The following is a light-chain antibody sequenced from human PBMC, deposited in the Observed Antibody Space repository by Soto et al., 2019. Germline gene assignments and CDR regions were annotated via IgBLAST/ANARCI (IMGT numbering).Light chain of an antibody. J-gene: IGKJ5*01. V-gene: IGKV1-12*01. Sequence: DIQMTQSPSSVSASVGDRVTITCRASQDIGSWLAWYQQKPGKAPDLLLYGASSLQSGVPSRFYGSGTGTDFTLTISRPQPEDFATYYCQQGGSFPITFGQGTRLEIK. CDR2: GAS. CDR1: QDIGSW. CDR3: QQGGSFPIT.